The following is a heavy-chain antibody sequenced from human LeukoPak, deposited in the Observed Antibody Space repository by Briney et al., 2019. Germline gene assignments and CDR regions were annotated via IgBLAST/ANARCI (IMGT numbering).Heavy chain of an antibody. Sequence: PGGSLRLSCAASGFTFSSYSMNWVGQAPGKGLDGVSSITRSKYIYYVDSVKGRFTISRNNANNSLYLQINSLRAEDTAVYYCARELRGYTYGVYYYYYMDVWGKGTTVTVSS. CDR3: ARELRGYTYGVYYYYYMDV. V-gene: IGHV3-21*06. CDR2: ITRSKYI. J-gene: IGHJ6*03. D-gene: IGHD5-18*01. CDR1: GFTFSSYS.